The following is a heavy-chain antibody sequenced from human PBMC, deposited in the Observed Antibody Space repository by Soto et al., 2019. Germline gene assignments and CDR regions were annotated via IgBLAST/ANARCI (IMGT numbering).Heavy chain of an antibody. J-gene: IGHJ4*02. CDR2: IRSKTDGGTP. Sequence: EVQLVESGGGLVKHGESLRLSCAASGFTVTNAWMNWVRQAPGKGLEWVGRIRSKTDGGTPDYAAPVKGRFTISRDDSKNTLYVQMNSLKTEDTAIYYCTTEKGYWGQGTLVTVSS. CDR3: TTEKGY. CDR1: GFTVTNAW. V-gene: IGHV3-15*07.